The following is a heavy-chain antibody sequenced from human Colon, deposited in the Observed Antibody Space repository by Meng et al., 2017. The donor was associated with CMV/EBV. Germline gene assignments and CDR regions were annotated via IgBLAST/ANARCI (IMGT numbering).Heavy chain of an antibody. CDR2: VSYSGNT. Sequence: SETLSPTCNVSGRSVTSVTYYWSWIRQPPGKGLEWIGYVSYSGNTNHNPSLESRVTISVDTSKKQFSLNLSSVTAADTAVYYCARAAEPPFAVLPAAIPTYYGLDVWGQGTTVTVSS. J-gene: IGHJ6*02. CDR3: ARAAEPPFAVLPAAIPTYYGLDV. V-gene: IGHV4-61*01. D-gene: IGHD2-2*02. CDR1: GRSVTSVTYY.